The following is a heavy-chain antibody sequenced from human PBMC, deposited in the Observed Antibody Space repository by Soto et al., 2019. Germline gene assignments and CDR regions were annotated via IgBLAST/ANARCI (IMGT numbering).Heavy chain of an antibody. CDR3: ARDHCSGGTCYSYYGMDV. CDR1: GGTFSSYA. D-gene: IGHD2-15*01. J-gene: IGHJ6*02. V-gene: IGHV1-69*12. CDR2: IIPIFGTA. Sequence: QVQLVQSGAEVKKPGSSVKVSCKASGGTFSSYAISWVRQAPGQGLEWMGGIIPIFGTANYAQKFQGRVTNTADESTSTASMELSSLRSEDTAVYSGARDHCSGGTCYSYYGMDVWGQGTTVTVSS.